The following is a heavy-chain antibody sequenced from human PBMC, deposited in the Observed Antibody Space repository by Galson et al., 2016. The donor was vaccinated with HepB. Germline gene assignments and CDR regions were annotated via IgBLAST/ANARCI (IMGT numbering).Heavy chain of an antibody. CDR2: ISGFNGNT. CDR3: ARGGGDDYFDF. J-gene: IGHJ4*02. V-gene: IGHV1-18*01. Sequence: SVKVSCKASGYTFTTSGISWVRQAPGQGLEWMGWISGFNGNTKYAQRLQGRVTMTTDTSTSTAYMEMGSLTSDDTAMYYCARGGGDDYFDFWGQGTLVTVSS. CDR1: GYTFTTSG.